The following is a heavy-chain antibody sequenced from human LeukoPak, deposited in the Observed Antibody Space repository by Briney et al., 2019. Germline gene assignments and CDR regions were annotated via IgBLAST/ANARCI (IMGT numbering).Heavy chain of an antibody. CDR3: AGDTHSSNWYDH. CDR2: IYNDGNT. Sequence: GGSLRLSCAVSGFTVSSIYMSWVRQAPGKGLERVSFIYNDGNTYYADSVKGRFSISRDSSRNTLYLQMNSLRVEDTAVYYCAGDTHSSNWYDHWGQGTLVTVSS. V-gene: IGHV3-53*01. D-gene: IGHD6-13*01. CDR1: GFTVSSIY. J-gene: IGHJ5*02.